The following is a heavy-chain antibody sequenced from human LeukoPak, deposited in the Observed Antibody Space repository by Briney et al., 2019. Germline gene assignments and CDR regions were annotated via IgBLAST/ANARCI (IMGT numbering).Heavy chain of an antibody. CDR2: INRDGSST. Sequence: PGGSLRLSCAASGFTFSSYWMHWVRQAPGKGLVWVSRINRDGSSTSYADSVKGRFTISRDNAKNTLYLQMNSLRAEDTAVYYCARARIAYSSSWYVYYFDYWGQGTLVTVSS. CDR3: ARARIAYSSSWYVYYFDY. J-gene: IGHJ4*02. V-gene: IGHV3-74*01. D-gene: IGHD6-13*01. CDR1: GFTFSSYW.